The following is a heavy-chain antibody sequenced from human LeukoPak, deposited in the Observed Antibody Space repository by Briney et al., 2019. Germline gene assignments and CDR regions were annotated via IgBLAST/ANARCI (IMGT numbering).Heavy chain of an antibody. Sequence: GGSLRLSCAASGLTFSTNSMNWVRQAPGKGLEWVSYISSTGGTIYYADSMKGRFTISRDNAKNSLYLQMNSLRVEDTAVYYCAKAHNYDFWSGYIDYWGQGTLVTVSS. V-gene: IGHV3-48*04. CDR2: ISSTGGTI. CDR1: GLTFSTNS. D-gene: IGHD3-3*01. J-gene: IGHJ4*02. CDR3: AKAHNYDFWSGYIDY.